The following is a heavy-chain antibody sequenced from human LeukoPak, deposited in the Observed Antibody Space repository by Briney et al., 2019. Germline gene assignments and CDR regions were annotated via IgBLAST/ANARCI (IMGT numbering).Heavy chain of an antibody. V-gene: IGHV4-59*12. J-gene: IGHJ4*02. CDR1: GLSMSLYY. CDR3: ARDVWAEGGSGFDY. Sequence: SETLSLTCTVSGLSMSLYYWNWIRQFPGKGLEWIGYIDYSGSTKSNPSLKSRLTISIETSKNQFSLKLSSVTAADTAVYYCARDVWAEGGSGFDYWGQGTLVTVSS. CDR2: IDYSGST. D-gene: IGHD2-15*01.